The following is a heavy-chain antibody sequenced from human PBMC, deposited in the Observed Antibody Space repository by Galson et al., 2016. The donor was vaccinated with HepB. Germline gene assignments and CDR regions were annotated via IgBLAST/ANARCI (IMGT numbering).Heavy chain of an antibody. CDR1: GYVFPRYG. CDR3: ASGFSVVTITSFHYFGMDV. J-gene: IGHJ6*02. CDR2: ISAHNGNT. D-gene: IGHD5-12*01. Sequence: QSGAEVKKPGASVTVSCKASGYVFPRYGISWVRQAPGQGLEWMGWISAHNGNTDYAQRFQDRVTMTIDTSTNTGYMELRSLRSDDTAMYYCASGFSVVTITSFHYFGMDVWGQGTAVTVSS. V-gene: IGHV1-18*01.